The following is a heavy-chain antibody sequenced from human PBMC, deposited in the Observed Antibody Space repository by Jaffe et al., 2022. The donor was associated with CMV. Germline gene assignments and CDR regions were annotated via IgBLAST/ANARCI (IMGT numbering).Heavy chain of an antibody. V-gene: IGHV3-43*01. CDR2: ISWDGGST. CDR1: GFTFDDYT. D-gene: IGHD6-19*01. J-gene: IGHJ4*02. CDR3: AKGHSSALGSPFDY. Sequence: EVQLVESGGVVVQPGGSLRLSCAASGFTFDDYTMHWVRQAPGKGLEWVSLISWDGGSTYYADSVKGRFTISRDNSKNSLYLQMNSLRTEDTALYYCAKGHSSALGSPFDYWGQGTLVTVSS.